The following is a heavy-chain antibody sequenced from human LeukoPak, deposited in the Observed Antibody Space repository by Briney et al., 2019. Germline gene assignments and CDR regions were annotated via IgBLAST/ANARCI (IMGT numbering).Heavy chain of an antibody. Sequence: GGSLRLSCTASGFTFGDYAMSWVRQAPGKGLEWVANIKQDRSEKYYVDSVKGRFTISRDNSKNTLYLQMNSLRAEDTAVYYCAKYSHDSSGSYDYWGQGTLVTVSS. J-gene: IGHJ4*02. CDR2: IKQDRSEK. D-gene: IGHD3-22*01. CDR1: GFTFGDYA. V-gene: IGHV3-7*03. CDR3: AKYSHDSSGSYDY.